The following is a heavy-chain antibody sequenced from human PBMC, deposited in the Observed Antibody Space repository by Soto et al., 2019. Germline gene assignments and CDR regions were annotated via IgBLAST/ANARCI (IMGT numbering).Heavy chain of an antibody. D-gene: IGHD3-22*01. CDR2: IYYTGST. CDR3: ATLFTMIDN. V-gene: IGHV4-39*01. J-gene: IGHJ4*02. CDR1: GGSISSGNYS. Sequence: TVSGGSISSGNYSWGWIRQPPGKGLEWIASIYYTGSTYYNPSLKSRVTMSVDTFENQFSLKLTPVTAADTAVYYCATLFTMIDNWGQGTPVTVSS.